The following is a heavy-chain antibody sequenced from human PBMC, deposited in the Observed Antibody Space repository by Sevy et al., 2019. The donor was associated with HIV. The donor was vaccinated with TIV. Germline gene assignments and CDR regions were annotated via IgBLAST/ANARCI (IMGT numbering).Heavy chain of an antibody. V-gene: IGHV1-8*01. D-gene: IGHD2-2*03. CDR3: ARVDHRASYFDY. Sequence: ASVKVSCKASGYTFTSYDINWVRQATGQGLEWMGWMNPNSGNTGYAQKFQGRVTMTRNTSISTAYMELSSLRSEDTAVYYCARVDHRASYFDYWGQGTLVTVSS. CDR1: GYTFTSYD. CDR2: MNPNSGNT. J-gene: IGHJ4*02.